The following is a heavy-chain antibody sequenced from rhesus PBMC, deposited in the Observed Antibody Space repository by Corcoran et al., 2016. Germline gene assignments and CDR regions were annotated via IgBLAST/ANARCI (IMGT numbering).Heavy chain of an antibody. V-gene: IGHV4S7*01. CDR2: IYGGSGST. D-gene: IGHD5-36*02. J-gene: IGHJ4*01. CDR1: GGSISSSTW. CDR3: ARRLATVTLSYFDY. Sequence: VQLQESGPGLVKPSETLSLTCAVSGGSISSSTWWSWLRPSPGPGVEWLGYIYGGSGSTSYNPARKSRVTISTDTSKNQFSLKLSSVTAADTAVYYCARRLATVTLSYFDYWGQGVLVTVSS.